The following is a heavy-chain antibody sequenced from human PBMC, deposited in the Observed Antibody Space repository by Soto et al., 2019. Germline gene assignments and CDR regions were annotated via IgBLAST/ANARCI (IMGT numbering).Heavy chain of an antibody. CDR2: IIPIFGTA. D-gene: IGHD6-13*01. V-gene: IGHV1-69*13. CDR3: ARVRDIAAAGRSGWFDP. J-gene: IGHJ5*02. Sequence: SVKVSCKASGGTFISYAISWVRQAPGQGLEWMGGIIPIFGTANYAQKFQGRVTITADESTSTAYMELSSLRSEDTAVYYCARVRDIAAAGRSGWFDPWGQGTLVTVSS. CDR1: GGTFISYA.